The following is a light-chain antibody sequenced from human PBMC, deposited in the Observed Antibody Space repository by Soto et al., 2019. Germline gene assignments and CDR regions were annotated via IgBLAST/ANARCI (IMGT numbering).Light chain of an antibody. CDR1: NIGGKN. J-gene: IGLJ2*01. Sequence: SYELTQPPSVSVAPGQTATVTCGGNNIGGKNVHWYQQKPGQAPVLVVYDNTDRRSEIPERFSGSNSENTATLSISRVEAGDEADYYCQVWDSSSDHPVVFGGGTKLTVL. V-gene: IGLV3-21*02. CDR2: DNT. CDR3: QVWDSSSDHPVV.